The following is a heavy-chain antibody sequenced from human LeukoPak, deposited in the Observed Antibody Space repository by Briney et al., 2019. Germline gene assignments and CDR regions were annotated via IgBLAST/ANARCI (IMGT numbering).Heavy chain of an antibody. J-gene: IGHJ4*02. V-gene: IGHV3-48*01. CDR3: ARMSYDFWSGFSRFRDY. CDR1: GFTFSSYS. Sequence: GGSLRLSCAASGFTFSSYSMNWVRQAPGKGLEWVSYISSSSSTIYYADSVKGRFTISRDNAKNSLYLQMNSLRAEDTAVYYCARMSYDFWSGFSRFRDYWGRGTLVTVSS. CDR2: ISSSSSTI. D-gene: IGHD3-3*01.